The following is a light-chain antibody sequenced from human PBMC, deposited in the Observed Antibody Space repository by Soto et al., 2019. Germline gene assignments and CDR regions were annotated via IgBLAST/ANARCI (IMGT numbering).Light chain of an antibody. CDR2: EGS. Sequence: QSVLTQPASVSGSPGQSITISCTGTSSDVGSYNLVSWYQQHPGKAPKLMIYEGSKRPSGVSNSFSGSKSGNTASLTISGLQAEDEADYYCCSYAGSSTYVFRTGTTVTVL. J-gene: IGLJ1*01. CDR1: SSDVGSYNL. CDR3: CSYAGSSTYV. V-gene: IGLV2-23*01.